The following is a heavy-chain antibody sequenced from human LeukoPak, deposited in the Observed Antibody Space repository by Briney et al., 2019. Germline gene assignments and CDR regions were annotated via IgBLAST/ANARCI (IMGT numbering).Heavy chain of an antibody. CDR2: MNPNSGNT. D-gene: IGHD6-13*01. CDR3: ARHPRIAAAGTLYRGYFDL. V-gene: IGHV1-8*01. J-gene: IGHJ2*01. Sequence: ASVKVSCKASGYTFTSYDINWVRQATGQGLEWMGWMNPNSGNTGYAQKFQGRVTMTRNTSISTAYMELSSLRSEDTAVYYCARHPRIAAAGTLYRGYFDLWGRGTLVTVSS. CDR1: GYTFTSYD.